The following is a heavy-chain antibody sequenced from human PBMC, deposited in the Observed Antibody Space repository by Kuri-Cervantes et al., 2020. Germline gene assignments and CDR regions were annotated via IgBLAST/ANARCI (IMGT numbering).Heavy chain of an antibody. Sequence: GGSLRLSCAASGFTFSSYGMHWVRQAPGKGLEWVAVIWYDGSNKYYADSVKGRFTISRDNSKNTLYLQMNSLRAEDTAVYYCARCAPYDFWSGHGDYYMDVWGKGTTVTVSS. V-gene: IGHV3-33*01. J-gene: IGHJ6*03. CDR1: GFTFSSYG. D-gene: IGHD3-3*01. CDR2: IWYDGSNK. CDR3: ARCAPYDFWSGHGDYYMDV.